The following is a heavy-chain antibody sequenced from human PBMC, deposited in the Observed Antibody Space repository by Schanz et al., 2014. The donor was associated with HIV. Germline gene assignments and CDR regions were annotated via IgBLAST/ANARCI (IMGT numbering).Heavy chain of an antibody. CDR2: KWYDGSNI. D-gene: IGHD6-19*01. V-gene: IGHV3-33*06. CDR3: AKVAIHSSGWLPFDY. Sequence: GQLGGSGGGVVQPGRALKLSCVASGFNVNNYGMQWVRQPPGKGLGWVAEKWYDGSNIYYADSVKGRFTISRDNSKNTLYLQMNSLGAEDTAVYYCAKVAIHSSGWLPFDYWGQGTLVTVSS. CDR1: GFNVNNYG. J-gene: IGHJ4*02.